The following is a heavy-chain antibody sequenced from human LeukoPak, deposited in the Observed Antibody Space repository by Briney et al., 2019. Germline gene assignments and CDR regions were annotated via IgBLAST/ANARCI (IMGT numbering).Heavy chain of an antibody. V-gene: IGHV3-48*03. J-gene: IGHJ4*02. Sequence: GGSLRLSCVVSGFSFSSFEMNWVRQAPGKGLEWASYISSSSITLYADSVKGRFTISRDNARDSLYLQMNSLRAEDTAVYYCARSLSGYITDPFFDQWGQGALVTVSS. D-gene: IGHD5-12*01. CDR2: ISSSSIT. CDR3: ARSLSGYITDPFFDQ. CDR1: GFSFSSFE.